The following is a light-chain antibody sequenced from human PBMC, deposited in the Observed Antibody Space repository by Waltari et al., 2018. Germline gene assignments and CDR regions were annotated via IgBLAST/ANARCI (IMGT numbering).Light chain of an antibody. CDR1: GSNFGAGYD. J-gene: IGLJ3*02. Sequence: QSVLTQPPSISGAPGQKVTIACTGGGSNFGAGYDGHWYPQFPGAAPKLPIFGYTNRASGVPGRFSGSKSGPSASLAIAGLQSEDEAVYYCQSFDSSLGASVFGGGTKLTVL. V-gene: IGLV1-40*01. CDR2: GYT. CDR3: QSFDSSLGASV.